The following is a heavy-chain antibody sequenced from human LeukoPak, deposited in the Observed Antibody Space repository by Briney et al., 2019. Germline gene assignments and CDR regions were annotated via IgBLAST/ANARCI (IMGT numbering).Heavy chain of an antibody. CDR3: ARIGGYDFWSGYTTFDQYYFDY. CDR1: GGSISSSSYY. V-gene: IGHV4-39*07. J-gene: IGHJ4*02. D-gene: IGHD3-3*01. Sequence: SETLSLTCTVSGGSISSSSYYWGWIRQPPGKGLEWIGEINHSGSTNYNPSLKSRVTISVDTSKNQFSLKLSSVTAADTAVYYCARIGGYDFWSGYTTFDQYYFDYWGQGTLVTVSS. CDR2: INHSGST.